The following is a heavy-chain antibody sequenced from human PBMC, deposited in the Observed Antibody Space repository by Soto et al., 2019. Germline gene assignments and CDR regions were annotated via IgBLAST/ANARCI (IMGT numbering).Heavy chain of an antibody. Sequence: EVQLVESGGGLVQPGGSLRLSCEASGFTFSSRWMTWVRQCPGKGLEWVANIKQVENGMDYVDSVKGRFTISRDNAKNSLYLQMNSLRAEDTAEYYCATHDGPAAAGLVLDFWGQGTLVTVSS. D-gene: IGHD6-13*01. CDR3: ATHDGPAAAGLVLDF. J-gene: IGHJ4*02. V-gene: IGHV3-7*02. CDR1: GFTFSSRW. CDR2: IKQVENGM.